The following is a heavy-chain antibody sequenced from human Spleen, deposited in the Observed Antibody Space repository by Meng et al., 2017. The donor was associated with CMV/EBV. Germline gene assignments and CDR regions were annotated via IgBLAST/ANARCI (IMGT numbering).Heavy chain of an antibody. J-gene: IGHJ4*02. Sequence: ASVKVSCKASGYIFTSYGISWVRQAPGQGLEWMGWISAYNGNTNYAQKLQGRVTMTTDTSTSTAYMELRSLRSDDTAVYYCARDSIVADPAAAGRIDYWGQGTLVTVSS. V-gene: IGHV1-18*01. D-gene: IGHD6-13*01. CDR3: ARDSIVADPAAAGRIDY. CDR1: GYIFTSYG. CDR2: ISAYNGNT.